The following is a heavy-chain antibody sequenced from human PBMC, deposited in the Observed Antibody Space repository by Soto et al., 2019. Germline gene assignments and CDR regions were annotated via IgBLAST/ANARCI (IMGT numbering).Heavy chain of an antibody. CDR2: IYYSGST. CDR3: ALRLGDPGRLYFDY. V-gene: IGHV4-31*03. J-gene: IGHJ4*02. Sequence: LSLTCTVSGGSISSGGYYWSWIRKHPGKGLEWIGYIYYSGSTYYNPSLKSRVTISVDTSKNQFSLKLSSVAAADTAVYYCALRLGDPGRLYFDYWGQGTLVTVSS. CDR1: GGSISSGGYY. D-gene: IGHD3-16*01.